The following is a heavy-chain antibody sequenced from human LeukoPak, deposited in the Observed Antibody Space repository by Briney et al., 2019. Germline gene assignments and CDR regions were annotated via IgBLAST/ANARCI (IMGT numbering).Heavy chain of an antibody. Sequence: PGGSLRLSCAASEFTFSNYAMTWVRQAPGKGLEWVSGLSGSGGSTYYADSVRGRFTISRDNTKNTLYLQMNSLRAEDTAVYYCAKGSPYSGSYYGFDYWGQGTLVTVSS. D-gene: IGHD1-26*01. J-gene: IGHJ4*02. CDR1: EFTFSNYA. V-gene: IGHV3-23*01. CDR3: AKGSPYSGSYYGFDY. CDR2: LSGSGGST.